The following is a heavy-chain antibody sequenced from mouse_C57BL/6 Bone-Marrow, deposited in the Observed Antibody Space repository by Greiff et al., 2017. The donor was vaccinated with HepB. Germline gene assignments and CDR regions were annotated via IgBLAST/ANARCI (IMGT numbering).Heavy chain of an antibody. CDR2: ISNGGGST. Sequence: DVQLVESGGGLVQPGGSLKLSCAASGFTFSDYYMYWVRQTPEKRLEWVAYISNGGGSTYYPDTVKGRFTISRDNAKNTLYLQMSRLKSEDTAMYYCARHRDGYYLDYWGQGTTLTVSS. D-gene: IGHD2-3*01. V-gene: IGHV5-12*01. CDR3: ARHRDGYYLDY. CDR1: GFTFSDYY. J-gene: IGHJ2*01.